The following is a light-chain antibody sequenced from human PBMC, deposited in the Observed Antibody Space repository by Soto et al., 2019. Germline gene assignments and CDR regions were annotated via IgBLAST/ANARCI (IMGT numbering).Light chain of an antibody. CDR3: QDYGTSHPWT. Sequence: EVVLTQSPGALSLSPGEGVTLSCRASQNIRGHELAWYRQKRGQAPRLLIYGGSSRAEGIPDRFSGRGTGTNFTLTISRLEPEDSAVYYCQDYGTSHPWTFGQGTKLEIK. CDR2: GGS. V-gene: IGKV3-20*01. CDR1: QNIRGHE. J-gene: IGKJ1*01.